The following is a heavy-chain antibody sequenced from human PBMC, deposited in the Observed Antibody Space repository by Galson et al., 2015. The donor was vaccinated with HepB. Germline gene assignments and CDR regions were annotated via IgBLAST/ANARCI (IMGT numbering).Heavy chain of an antibody. CDR1: GSSLSELS. CDR2: FDLEDGKI. J-gene: IGHJ4*02. CDR3: AVRTVGDYEPYYVDS. D-gene: IGHD4-17*01. V-gene: IGHV1-24*01. Sequence: SVKVSCKVVGSSLSELSMHWVRQPPGKGLEWMGGFDLEDGKIIYTQKFQGRVTMTEDTSTDTAYMELSSPRSEDTALYFCAVRTVGDYEPYYVDSWGQGTLVAVSS.